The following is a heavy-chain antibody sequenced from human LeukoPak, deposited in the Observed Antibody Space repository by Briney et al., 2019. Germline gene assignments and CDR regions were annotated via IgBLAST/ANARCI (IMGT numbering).Heavy chain of an antibody. CDR2: FSPDGI. Sequence: GGSLRLSCAASGFTFSTFAMTWVRQAPGKGLEWVSTFSPDGIHYADSVKGRFAISRDDSMSTLFLQMNSLRAEDTAIYYYAKDYARGGCSLAHCNPIDSWGQGTLVTVSS. CDR1: GFTFSTFA. CDR3: AKDYARGGCSLAHCNPIDS. V-gene: IGHV3-23*01. J-gene: IGHJ4*02. D-gene: IGHD2-15*01.